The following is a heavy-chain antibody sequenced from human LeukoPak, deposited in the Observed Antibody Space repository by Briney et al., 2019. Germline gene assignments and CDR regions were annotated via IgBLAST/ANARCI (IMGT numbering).Heavy chain of an antibody. CDR3: ARDPGRIGFDY. J-gene: IGHJ4*02. CDR2: IKQDGSEM. D-gene: IGHD2/OR15-2a*01. Sequence: GGSLRLSCAASGFTFNNYWMSWVRQAPGKGLEWVANIKQDGSEMLYVESVKGRFTISRDNAKNSLFLQMTSLRAEDTAVYYCARDPGRIGFDYWGQGTLVTVSS. CDR1: GFTFNNYW. V-gene: IGHV3-7*03.